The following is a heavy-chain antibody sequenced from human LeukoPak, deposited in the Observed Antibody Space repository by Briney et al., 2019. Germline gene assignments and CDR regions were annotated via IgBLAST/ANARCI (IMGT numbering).Heavy chain of an antibody. CDR3: ARVVLDYDFWSGYPNPYYYYMDV. J-gene: IGHJ6*03. CDR1: GGSISSYY. Sequence: SETLSLTCTVSGGSISSYYWSWIRQPAGKGLEWIGRIYTSGSTNYNPSLKSRVTMSVDMSKNQFSLKLSSVTAADTAVYYCARVVLDYDFWSGYPNPYYYYMDVWGKGTTVTVSS. V-gene: IGHV4-4*07. D-gene: IGHD3-3*01. CDR2: IYTSGST.